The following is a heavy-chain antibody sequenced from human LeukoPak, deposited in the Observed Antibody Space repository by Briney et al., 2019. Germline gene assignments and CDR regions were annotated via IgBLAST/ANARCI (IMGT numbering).Heavy chain of an antibody. CDR3: AKDIIAAAGDYYYGMDV. Sequence: GGSLRLSCAASGFTFSSYGMHWVRQAPGKGLEWVAVISYDGSNKYYADSVKGRFTISRDNSKNTLYLQMNSLRAEDTAVYYCAKDIIAAAGDYYYGMDVWGQGTTVTVSS. CDR1: GFTFSSYG. J-gene: IGHJ6*02. V-gene: IGHV3-30*18. D-gene: IGHD6-13*01. CDR2: ISYDGSNK.